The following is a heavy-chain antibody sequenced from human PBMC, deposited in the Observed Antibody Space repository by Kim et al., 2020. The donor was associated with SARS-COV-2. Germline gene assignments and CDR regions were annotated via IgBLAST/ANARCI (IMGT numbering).Heavy chain of an antibody. V-gene: IGHV3-23*01. D-gene: IGHD3-3*01. J-gene: IGHJ6*02. CDR3: ATKRYYGCWSGFYFNDYYGMDI. CDR2: ISGSGGSI. Sequence: GGSLRLSCAASGFTFSSYAMSWVRQAPGKGLEWVSAISGSGGSIYYADSVKGRFTISRDNSKNTLYLQMNSLRAEDTAVYYCATKRYYGCWSGFYFNDYYGMDIWGQETTDTVSS. CDR1: GFTFSSYA.